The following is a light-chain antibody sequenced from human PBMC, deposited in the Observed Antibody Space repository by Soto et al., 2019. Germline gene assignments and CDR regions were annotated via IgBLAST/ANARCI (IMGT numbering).Light chain of an antibody. V-gene: IGKV1-5*03. J-gene: IGKJ1*01. CDR3: HQYNSYWP. Sequence: DPQMTPSPSTLSASVVARATITGRASQSIGSWLAWYQQTPGKAPQLLIYKTSILENGVPSRFSGGASGTESTLSISSLHPDDFATYYCHQYNSYWPFGQGTKVDIK. CDR1: QSIGSW. CDR2: KTS.